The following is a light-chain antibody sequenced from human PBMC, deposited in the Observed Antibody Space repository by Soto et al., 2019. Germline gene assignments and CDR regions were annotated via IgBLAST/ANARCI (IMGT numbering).Light chain of an antibody. CDR3: QQSYGPPLT. Sequence: DIQMTQSPSSLSASIGDRVTITCRASQSISTYLNWYQQKPGKAPKVLIYAASSLQSGVPSRFSGRGSGTDFTLTISTLQPEDFATYYCQQSYGPPLTFGGGTKVEIK. CDR2: AAS. CDR1: QSISTY. J-gene: IGKJ4*01. V-gene: IGKV1-39*01.